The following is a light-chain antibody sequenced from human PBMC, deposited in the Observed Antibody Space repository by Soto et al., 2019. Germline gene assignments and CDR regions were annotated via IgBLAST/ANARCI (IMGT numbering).Light chain of an antibody. Sequence: DIVMTQSPDSLAVSLGERATINCKSGQSVLYSSNNKNYLAWYQQKPGQPPKLLIYWASTRESGVPDRFSGSGSGTDFTLTISSLQAEDVAVYYCQQSYSTPLTFGGGTKVDIK. CDR1: QSVLYSSNNKNY. V-gene: IGKV4-1*01. CDR2: WAS. J-gene: IGKJ4*01. CDR3: QQSYSTPLT.